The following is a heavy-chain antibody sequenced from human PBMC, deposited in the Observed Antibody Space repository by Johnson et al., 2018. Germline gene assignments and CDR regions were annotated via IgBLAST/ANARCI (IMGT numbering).Heavy chain of an antibody. CDR1: GFTFSAYW. V-gene: IGHV3-74*01. CDR2: INSDGRSE. J-gene: IGHJ4*02. CDR3: ARDGDRILPFDY. Sequence: EVQLLESGGGLVQPGGSLRLTCAASGFTFSAYWMHWVRQVPGKGPVWVSHINSDGRSESYADSVKGRFSISRDNAKNTLYLQMNSLRADDTAVYFCARDGDRILPFDYWGQGSLVTVSS. D-gene: IGHD7-27*01.